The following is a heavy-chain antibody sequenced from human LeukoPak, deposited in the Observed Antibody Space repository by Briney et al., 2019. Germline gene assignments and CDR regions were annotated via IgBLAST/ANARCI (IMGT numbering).Heavy chain of an antibody. J-gene: IGHJ2*01. Sequence: ASVTVSCKASGYTFTIYGISWVRQAPGQGGEWMGWISAYNGNTNYAQKLQGRVTMTTDTSTSTAYMELRSLRSDDTAVYYCARVSYFNWYFDLWGRGTLVTVSS. V-gene: IGHV1-18*01. CDR1: GYTFTIYG. D-gene: IGHD1-26*01. CDR2: ISAYNGNT. CDR3: ARVSYFNWYFDL.